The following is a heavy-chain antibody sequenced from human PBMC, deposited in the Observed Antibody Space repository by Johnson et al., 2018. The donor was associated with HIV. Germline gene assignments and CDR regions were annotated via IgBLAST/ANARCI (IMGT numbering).Heavy chain of an antibody. CDR3: ARRDNSGWADAFDI. V-gene: IGHV3-20*04. Sequence: VQLVESGGGVVRPGGSLRLSCTASGFTFYDYGMNWVRQAPGKGLEWVSGINWNGGNTGYADSVKGRFTISRDNSKNTLYLQMNSLRAEDTAVYYCARRDNSGWADAFDIWGQGTMVTVSS. CDR2: INWNGGNT. J-gene: IGHJ3*02. D-gene: IGHD6-19*01. CDR1: GFTFYDYG.